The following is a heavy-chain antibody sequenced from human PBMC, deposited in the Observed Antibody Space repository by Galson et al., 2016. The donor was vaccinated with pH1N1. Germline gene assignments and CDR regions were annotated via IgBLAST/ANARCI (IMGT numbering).Heavy chain of an antibody. D-gene: IGHD6-13*01. CDR3: ANIVWEIEAAAGTCAIDI. CDR2: IYWDDDK. V-gene: IGHV2-5*02. J-gene: IGHJ3*02. Sequence: PALVKPTQTLTLTCTFSGFSISSSGMGVGWIRQPPGKALEWLALIYWDDDKRYSPSLKSRLTITKDTSKNQVILTMTNMDPVDTATYYYANIVWEIEAAAGTCAIDIWGQETMVTVSS. CDR1: GFSISSSGMG.